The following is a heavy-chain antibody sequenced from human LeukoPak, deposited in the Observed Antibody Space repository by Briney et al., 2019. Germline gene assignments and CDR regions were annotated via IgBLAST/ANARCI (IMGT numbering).Heavy chain of an antibody. CDR2: IYTSGST. V-gene: IGHV4-4*07. D-gene: IGHD5-18*01. J-gene: IGHJ6*03. CDR1: GGSISSYY. CDR3: ARDEGIFGYSYMDV. Sequence: SETLSLTCTVSGGSISSYYWSWIRQPAGKGLEWIGRIYTSGSTNYNPSLKSRVTISVDTSKNQFSLKLSSVTAADTAVYYCARDEGIFGYSYMDVWGKGTTVTVSS.